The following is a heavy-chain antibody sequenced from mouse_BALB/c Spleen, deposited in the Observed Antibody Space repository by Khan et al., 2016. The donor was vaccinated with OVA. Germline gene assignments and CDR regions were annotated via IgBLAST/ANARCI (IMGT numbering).Heavy chain of an antibody. CDR1: GFTFSTYG. CDR3: TRLAYYYDSEGFAY. V-gene: IGHV5-6*01. D-gene: IGHD1-1*01. Sequence: EVQLLETGGDLVKPGGSLKLSCAASGFTFSTYGMSWVRQAPDKRLEWVATVSTGGSYTYYPDSVKGRFTISRANAKNTLYLQMSGLRSEDTAMFYCTRLAYYYDSEGFAYWGQGTLVTVSA. CDR2: VSTGGSYT. J-gene: IGHJ3*01.